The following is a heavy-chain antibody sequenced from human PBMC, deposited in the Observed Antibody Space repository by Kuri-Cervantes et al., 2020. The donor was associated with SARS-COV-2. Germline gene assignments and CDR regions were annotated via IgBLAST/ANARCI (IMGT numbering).Heavy chain of an antibody. J-gene: IGHJ4*02. CDR3: ARDNYDFWGGVSLPGY. V-gene: IGHV4-38-2*02. Sequence: SETLSLTCAVSGYSISSGYYWGWFRQPPGKGLEWIGSIYRSGSTYYNPSLKSRVTISVDTSKNQFSLKLSSVTAADTAVYYCARDNYDFWGGVSLPGYWGQGTLVTVSS. D-gene: IGHD3-3*01. CDR1: GYSISSGYY. CDR2: IYRSGST.